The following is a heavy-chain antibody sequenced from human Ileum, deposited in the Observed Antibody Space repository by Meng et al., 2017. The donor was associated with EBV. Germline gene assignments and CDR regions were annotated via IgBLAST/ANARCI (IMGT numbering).Heavy chain of an antibody. J-gene: IGHJ4*02. CDR3: ARDGYSSGSD. CDR2: IYNSGST. CDR1: GGSVSSGGDY. Sequence: VQQKGPGPGLVKPSATLLLPCSVSGGSVSSGGDYWSWIRQPPGKGLEWIGYIYNSGSTNYNPSLKSRVTISVDTSKNQFSLKLSSVTAADTAVYYCARDGYSSGSDWGQGTLVTVSS. D-gene: IGHD6-19*01. V-gene: IGHV4-61*08.